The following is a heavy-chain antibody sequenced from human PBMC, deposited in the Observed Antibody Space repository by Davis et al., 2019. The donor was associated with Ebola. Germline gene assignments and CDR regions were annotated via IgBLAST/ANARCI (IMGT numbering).Heavy chain of an antibody. CDR3: ARDREYCSGGSCYSVLYYYYYGMDV. D-gene: IGHD2-15*01. Sequence: GESLKISCAASGFTFSNAWMNWVRQAPGKGLEWVAVISYDGSNKYYADSVKGRFTISRDNSKNTLYLQMNSLRAEDTAVYYCARDREYCSGGSCYSVLYYYYYGMDVWGQGTTVTVSS. V-gene: IGHV3-30-3*01. CDR2: ISYDGSNK. CDR1: GFTFSNAW. J-gene: IGHJ6*02.